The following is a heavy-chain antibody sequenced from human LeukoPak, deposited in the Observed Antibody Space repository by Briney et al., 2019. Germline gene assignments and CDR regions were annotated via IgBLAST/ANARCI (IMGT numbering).Heavy chain of an antibody. D-gene: IGHD6-19*01. CDR2: ISGSSSYK. CDR3: AKSSGSGWPYYYYYMDV. J-gene: IGHJ6*03. Sequence: GGSLRLSCAASGFTFSRYSMNWVRQAPGKGLEWVSSISGSSSYKYYADSVKGRFTISRDNSKNTLYLQMNSLRAEDTAVYYCAKSSGSGWPYYYYYMDVWGKGTTVTVSS. CDR1: GFTFSRYS. V-gene: IGHV3-21*01.